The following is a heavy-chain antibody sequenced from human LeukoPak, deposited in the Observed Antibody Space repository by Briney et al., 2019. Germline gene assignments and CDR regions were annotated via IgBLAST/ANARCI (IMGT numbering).Heavy chain of an antibody. V-gene: IGHV3-21*06. CDR2: ISSGGRYI. CDR1: GFTFSTYS. J-gene: IGHJ4*02. Sequence: GGSLRLSCAASGFTFSTYSMNWVRQAPGKGLEWVSSISSGGRYIYYADSVKGRFTISRDNAKNTLYLQMSSLRAEDTAVYYCVRALMGTSDHWGQGSLVTVSS. CDR3: VRALMGTSDH. D-gene: IGHD7-27*01.